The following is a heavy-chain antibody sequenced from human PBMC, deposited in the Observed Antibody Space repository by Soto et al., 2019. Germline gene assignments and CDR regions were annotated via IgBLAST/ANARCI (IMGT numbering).Heavy chain of an antibody. CDR3: VTGGWLDF. J-gene: IGHJ5*01. Sequence: EVQLLESGGGLVQPGGSLRLSCAASGFSFRTFEIIWVRQAPGRGLEWVSFISEDGSRTYYADAVKGRFTISRDNSKHTRYLKMKSLTAEDTAVYACVTGGWLDFWGQGTLVTVSS. V-gene: IGHV3-23*01. CDR2: ISEDGSRT. D-gene: IGHD3-16*01. CDR1: GFSFRTFE.